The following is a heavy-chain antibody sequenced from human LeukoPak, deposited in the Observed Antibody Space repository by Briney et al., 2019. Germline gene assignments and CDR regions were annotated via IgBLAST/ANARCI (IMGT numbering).Heavy chain of an antibody. CDR2: ISGSGGST. Sequence: PGGSLRLSCAASGFTFSSYAMSWVRQAPGKGLEWVSVISGSGGSTYYADSVKGRFTISRDNSKNTLYLQMNSLRAEDTAVYYCAKPNCTNGVCLYYFDYWGQGTLVTVSS. V-gene: IGHV3-23*01. D-gene: IGHD2-8*01. J-gene: IGHJ4*02. CDR1: GFTFSSYA. CDR3: AKPNCTNGVCLYYFDY.